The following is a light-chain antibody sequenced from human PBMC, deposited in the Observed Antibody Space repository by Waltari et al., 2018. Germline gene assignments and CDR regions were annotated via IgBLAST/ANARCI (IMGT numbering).Light chain of an antibody. Sequence: DIQMTQSPSSVSASVGDRVTITCRASQGISTWLAWYQQKPGKAPQLLIYAASTLQSGVPSRFSGSVSGTDFTLTISNLQPEDFATYYCQQGSIFPRTFGQGTKVEIQ. V-gene: IGKV1-12*01. CDR3: QQGSIFPRT. CDR2: AAS. CDR1: QGISTW. J-gene: IGKJ1*01.